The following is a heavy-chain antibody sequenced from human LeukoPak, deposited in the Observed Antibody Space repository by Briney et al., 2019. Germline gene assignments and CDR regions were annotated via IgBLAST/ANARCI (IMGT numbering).Heavy chain of an antibody. Sequence: GSLRLSCAASGFALSSYAMSWVRQAPGKGLEWVSATSSSDAGTYHAESVKGRFTISRDNSKNTLYLQMNSLRAEDTAVYYCAKDRRYDSSWYGAGDYWGQGTLVTVSS. CDR1: GFALSSYA. D-gene: IGHD6-13*01. CDR3: AKDRRYDSSWYGAGDY. CDR2: TSSSDAGT. J-gene: IGHJ4*02. V-gene: IGHV3-23*01.